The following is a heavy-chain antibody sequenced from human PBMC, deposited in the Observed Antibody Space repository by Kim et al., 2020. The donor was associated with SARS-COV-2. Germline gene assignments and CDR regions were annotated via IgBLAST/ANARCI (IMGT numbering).Heavy chain of an antibody. J-gene: IGHJ6*02. D-gene: IGHD1-26*01. Sequence: YAVSVKSRITINPSTAKNQFSVQLNSVTPEDTAVYYCAGAGSSPRYGMDVWGQGTTVTVSS. CDR3: AGAGSSPRYGMDV. V-gene: IGHV6-1*01.